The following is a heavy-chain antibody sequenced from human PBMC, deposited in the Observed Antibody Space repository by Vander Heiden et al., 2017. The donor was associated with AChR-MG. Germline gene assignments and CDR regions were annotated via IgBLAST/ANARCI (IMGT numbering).Heavy chain of an antibody. D-gene: IGHD1-26*01. CDR2: IGTSGINK. Sequence: EVQLLESGGGLVQPGGSLRRSCEASGLTFNNFAMSWVPQAPGKGLEWVSTIGTSGINKYYADSVKGRFTISRDNSKDTLYVQMNSLGAEDTAVYYCVKDGRPPYPREYFEYWGPGTLVTVSS. J-gene: IGHJ4*02. CDR1: GLTFNNFA. V-gene: IGHV3-23*01. CDR3: VKDGRPPYPREYFEY.